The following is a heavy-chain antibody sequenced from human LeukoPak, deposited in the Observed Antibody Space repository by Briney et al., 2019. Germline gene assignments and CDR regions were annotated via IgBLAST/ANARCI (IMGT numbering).Heavy chain of an antibody. J-gene: IGHJ4*02. CDR2: IKEDGRQA. CDR1: GSAFNGHW. D-gene: IGHD5-24*01. V-gene: IGHV3-7*01. Sequence: GGSLRLSCVGSGSAFNGHWLTWVRQAPGRGLEWVASIKEDGRQAYYMDSVKDRFTISRDNSKKSLYLQMNSLRIEDTAVYYCAREVGEMATIRYYFDYWGQGTLVTVSS. CDR3: AREVGEMATIRYYFDY.